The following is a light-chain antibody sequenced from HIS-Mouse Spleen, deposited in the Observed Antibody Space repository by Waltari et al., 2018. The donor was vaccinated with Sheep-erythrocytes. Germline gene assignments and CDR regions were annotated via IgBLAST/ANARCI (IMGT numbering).Light chain of an antibody. Sequence: QSALTQPRSVSGSPGQSVTISCTGTSSDVGGYNYVSWYQQYPGKAPKLMFYDVSKRPSGGPDRLSGSKSGNTASLTISGLQAEDEADYYCCSYAGSYNHVFATGTKVTVL. V-gene: IGLV2-11*01. CDR2: DVS. J-gene: IGLJ1*01. CDR3: CSYAGSYNHV. CDR1: SSDVGGYNY.